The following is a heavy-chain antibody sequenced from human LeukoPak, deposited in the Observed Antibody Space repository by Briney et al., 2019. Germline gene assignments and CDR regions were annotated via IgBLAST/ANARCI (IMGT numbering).Heavy chain of an antibody. D-gene: IGHD3-22*01. CDR2: IYYSGST. CDR3: ARGTMMVGP. V-gene: IGHV4-59*01. Sequence: SETLSLTCTVSGGSISSYYWSWIRQPPGKGLEYIGYIYYSGSTNYNLSLKSRVTISVDTSKNHFSLRVRSVTAADTPVYYCARGTMMVGPWGQGTLVTVSS. CDR1: GGSISSYY. J-gene: IGHJ5*02.